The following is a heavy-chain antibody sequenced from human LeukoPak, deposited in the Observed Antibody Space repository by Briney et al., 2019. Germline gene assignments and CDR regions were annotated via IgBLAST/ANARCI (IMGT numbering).Heavy chain of an antibody. CDR2: ISPTGSFT. CDR1: GYTFTNNF. CDR3: ARVDDRGHYYDSSGPRKLFDY. V-gene: IGHV1-2*02. Sequence: ASVKVSCKAFGYTFTNNFMHWVRQAPGQGPEWMALISPTGSFTAYAQKFQGRVTMTRDTSIRTAYMELSRLRSDDTAVYYCARVDDRGHYYDSSGPRKLFDYWGQGTLVTVSS. D-gene: IGHD3-22*01. J-gene: IGHJ4*02.